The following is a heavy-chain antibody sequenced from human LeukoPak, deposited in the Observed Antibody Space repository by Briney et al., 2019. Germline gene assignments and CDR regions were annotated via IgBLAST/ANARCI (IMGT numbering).Heavy chain of an antibody. J-gene: IGHJ4*02. CDR1: GGSFSGYY. CDR2: INHSGST. CDR3: ARRWGRYCSSTSCYAGVWAAAGLDY. V-gene: IGHV4-34*01. Sequence: PSETLSLTCAVYGGSFSGYYWSWIRQPPGKGLEWIGEINHSGSTNYNPPLKSRVTISVDTSKNQFSLKLSSVTAADTAVYYCARRWGRYCSSTSCYAGVWAAAGLDYWGQGTLVTVSS. D-gene: IGHD2-2*01.